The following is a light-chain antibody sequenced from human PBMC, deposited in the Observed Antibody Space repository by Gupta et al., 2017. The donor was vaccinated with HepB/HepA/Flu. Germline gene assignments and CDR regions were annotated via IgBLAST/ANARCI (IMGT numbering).Light chain of an antibody. CDR1: QRVFYSYNNKNY. CDR3: QQYDSTPLT. CDR2: WAS. J-gene: IGKJ4*01. Sequence: DIVMTQSPDFLPVSVGERATIHCKSSQRVFYSYNNKNYLDWYQQKRGQPPKLLIYWASTREYGVPDRFSGSGSGTDFTLTISNGQAEDVAVYYCQQYDSTPLTFGGGTKVEIK. V-gene: IGKV4-1*01.